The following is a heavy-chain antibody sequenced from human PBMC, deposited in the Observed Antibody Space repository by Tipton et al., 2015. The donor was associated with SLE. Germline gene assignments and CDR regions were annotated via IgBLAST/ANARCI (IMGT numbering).Heavy chain of an antibody. V-gene: IGHV4-39*07. J-gene: IGHJ6*02. D-gene: IGHD3-10*01. CDR3: ARDQETMVRGVIGGMDV. CDR1: GGSISSSSYY. Sequence: TLSLTCTVSGGSISSSSYYWGWIRQPPGKGLEWIGSIYYSGSTYYNPSLKSRVTISVDTSKNQFSLKLSSVTAADTAVYYCARDQETMVRGVIGGMDVWGQGTTVTVSS. CDR2: IYYSGST.